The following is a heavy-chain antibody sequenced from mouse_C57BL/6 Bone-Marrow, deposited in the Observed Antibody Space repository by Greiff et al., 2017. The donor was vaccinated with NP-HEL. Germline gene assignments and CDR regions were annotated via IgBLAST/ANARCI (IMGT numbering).Heavy chain of an antibody. Sequence: EVKLVESGGGLVQPKGSLKLSCAASGFSFNTYAMNWVRQAPGKGLEWVARIRSKSNNYATYYADSVKDRFTISRDDSESMLYLQMNNLKTEDTAMYYCVRQGLPTVVAHFDYWGQGTTLTVSS. CDR1: GFSFNTYA. V-gene: IGHV10-1*01. CDR2: IRSKSNNYAT. D-gene: IGHD1-1*01. J-gene: IGHJ2*01. CDR3: VRQGLPTVVAHFDY.